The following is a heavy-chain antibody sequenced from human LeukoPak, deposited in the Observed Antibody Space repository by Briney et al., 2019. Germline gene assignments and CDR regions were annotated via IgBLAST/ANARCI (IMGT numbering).Heavy chain of an antibody. CDR3: ARTPRYSGNYYNAFDI. Sequence: PSETLSLTCTVSGGSISSSGSSYYWVWIRQPPGKGLEWIGSIYYSGSTYYNPSLKSRVTISVDTSKNQFSLKLSSATAADTAVYFCARTPRYSGNYYNAFDIWGQGTTVTVSS. D-gene: IGHD1-26*01. CDR1: GGSISSSGSSYY. J-gene: IGHJ3*02. CDR2: IYYSGST. V-gene: IGHV4-39*01.